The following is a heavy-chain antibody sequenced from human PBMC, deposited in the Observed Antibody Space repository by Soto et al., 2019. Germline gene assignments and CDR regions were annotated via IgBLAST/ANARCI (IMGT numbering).Heavy chain of an antibody. J-gene: IGHJ4*02. V-gene: IGHV1-8*02. Sequence: QVPLVQSGAEVKKPGASVKVSCKASGYTFTGFYMHWVRQAPGQGLEWMGWINPKSGDTGYAQKFQGRVTMTRNTSISTAYMELSSLRSEDTAVYYCARVGSSSWWGQGTLVTVSS. CDR2: INPKSGDT. CDR1: GYTFTGFY. CDR3: ARVGSSSW. D-gene: IGHD6-13*01.